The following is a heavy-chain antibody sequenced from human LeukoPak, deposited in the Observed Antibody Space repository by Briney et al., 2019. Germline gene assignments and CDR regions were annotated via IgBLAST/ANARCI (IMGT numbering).Heavy chain of an antibody. CDR2: IKKDGIEK. CDR1: GFTLSSDW. CDR3: ARGRYSSRSGGYYFDI. J-gene: IGHJ4*02. Sequence: GGSLRLSCVVSGFTLSSDWMSWVRQAPGKGLEWVANIKKDGIEKYYVESVKGRFTISRDNAKNSLSLQMNSLRAEDTAVYYCARGRYSSRSGGYYFDIWGQGTLVTVSS. V-gene: IGHV3-7*01. D-gene: IGHD2-2*01.